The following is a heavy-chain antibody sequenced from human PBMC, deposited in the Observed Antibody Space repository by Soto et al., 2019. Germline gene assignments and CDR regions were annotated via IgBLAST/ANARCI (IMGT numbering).Heavy chain of an antibody. D-gene: IGHD4-4*01. CDR1: GGSISSGGYY. V-gene: IGHV4-31*03. CDR3: ARDVGDYIPAYGMDV. CDR2: IYYSGST. J-gene: IGHJ6*02. Sequence: QVQLQESGPGLVKPSQTLSLTCTVSGGSISSGGYYWSWIRQHPGKGLEGMGYIYYSGSTYYNPSLKSRVTISVDTSKNQFALKLSSVTAADTAVYYCARDVGDYIPAYGMDVWGQGTTVTVSS.